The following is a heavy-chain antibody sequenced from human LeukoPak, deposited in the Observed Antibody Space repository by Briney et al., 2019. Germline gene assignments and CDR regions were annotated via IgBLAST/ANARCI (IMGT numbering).Heavy chain of an antibody. V-gene: IGHV4-61*02. D-gene: IGHD2-2*03. CDR1: GVSISTRDYF. Sequence: SQTLSLTCAVSGVSISTRDYFWSWVRQPAGKALEWIGRMDISGSANYNPSLQSRVTLSLDTSKNQFSLNLKSVTAADSAVYYCARYSGNGYGMYYFDYWGQGTPVTVSS. CDR3: ARYSGNGYGMYYFDY. J-gene: IGHJ4*02. CDR2: MDISGSA.